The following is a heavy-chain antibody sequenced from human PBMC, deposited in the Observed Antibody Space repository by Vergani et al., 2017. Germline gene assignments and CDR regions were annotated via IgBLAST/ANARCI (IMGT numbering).Heavy chain of an antibody. D-gene: IGHD6-19*01. Sequence: EVQLLESGGDLVQPGGSLRLSCAASGFTFIMHAMSWVRQAPGKGLEWGSTLSASDRRTNYADSVKGRFTISRDNSKNTLFLHMNSLRPEDTAVYYCAKVGRSEVAGTFGAFDIWGQGTMVTVSS. CDR1: GFTFIMHA. V-gene: IGHV3-23*01. J-gene: IGHJ3*02. CDR2: LSASDRRT. CDR3: AKVGRSEVAGTFGAFDI.